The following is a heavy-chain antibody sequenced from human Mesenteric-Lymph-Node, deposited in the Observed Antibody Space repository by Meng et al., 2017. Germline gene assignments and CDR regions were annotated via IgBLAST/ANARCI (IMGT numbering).Heavy chain of an antibody. Sequence: SLKISCVASGFTFDDYAMQWVRQAPGKGLEWVSGISWNGFRIGYADSVKGRFTISRDNAKNSLYLQMNSLRAEDTAVYYCASGWFGELTVYYYGMDVWGQGTTVTVSS. CDR3: ASGWFGELTVYYYGMDV. D-gene: IGHD3-10*01. CDR2: ISWNGFRI. J-gene: IGHJ6*02. V-gene: IGHV3-9*01. CDR1: GFTFDDYA.